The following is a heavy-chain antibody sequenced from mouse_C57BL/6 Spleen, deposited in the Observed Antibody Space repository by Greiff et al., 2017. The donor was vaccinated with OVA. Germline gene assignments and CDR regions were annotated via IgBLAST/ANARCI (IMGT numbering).Heavy chain of an antibody. CDR2: IYPRSGNT. V-gene: IGHV1-81*01. Sequence: VQLQESGAELARPGASVKLSCKASGYTFTSYGISWVKQRTGQGLEWIGEIYPRSGNTYYNEKFKGKATLTADKSSSTAYMELRSLTSEDSAVYFCARYYGSSYGNYYAMDYWGQGTSVTVSS. D-gene: IGHD1-1*01. CDR1: GYTFTSYG. J-gene: IGHJ4*01. CDR3: ARYYGSSYGNYYAMDY.